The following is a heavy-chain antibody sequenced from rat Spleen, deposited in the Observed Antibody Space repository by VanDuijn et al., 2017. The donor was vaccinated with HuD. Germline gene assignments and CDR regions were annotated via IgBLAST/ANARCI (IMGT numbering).Heavy chain of an antibody. CDR2: ISYNGGST. V-gene: IGHV5-22*01. J-gene: IGHJ1*01. CDR1: GFTFSNCD. D-gene: IGHD2-2*01. CDR3: ARAGYLRDWYFDF. Sequence: EVQLVESGGGLVQPGRSMKLSCVASGFTFSNCDMAWVRQAPKKGLEWVAYISYNGGSTYYRDSVKGRFTISRDDVKNTLYVQMDSLRSEDTATYYCARAGYLRDWYFDFWGPGTMVTVSS.